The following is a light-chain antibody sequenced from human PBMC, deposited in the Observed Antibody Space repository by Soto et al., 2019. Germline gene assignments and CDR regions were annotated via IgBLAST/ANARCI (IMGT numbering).Light chain of an antibody. CDR2: DAS. CDR3: QQHNSSPWT. CDR1: QSISDW. V-gene: IGKV1-5*01. Sequence: DIQMTQSPSTLSASVGDRVTITCRASQSISDWLAWFQQKPGKAPKVLIYDASTLESGVPSRFSGSGSGSEFTLTTSSLQPEDFATYYCQQHNSSPWTFGQGTRVEIK. J-gene: IGKJ1*01.